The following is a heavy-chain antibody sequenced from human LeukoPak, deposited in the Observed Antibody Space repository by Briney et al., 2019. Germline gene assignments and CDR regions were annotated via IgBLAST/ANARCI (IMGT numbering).Heavy chain of an antibody. V-gene: IGHV4-4*02. CDR3: ARVKYDYDSSRFDP. CDR2: IYHSGST. CDR1: GGSISSSNW. Sequence: SGTLSLTCAVSGGSISSSNWWSWVRQPPGRGLEWIGEIYHSGSTNYNPSLKSRVTISVDTSKNQFSLKLSSVTAADTAVYYCARVKYDYDSSRFDPWGQGIQVTVSS. J-gene: IGHJ5*02. D-gene: IGHD3-22*01.